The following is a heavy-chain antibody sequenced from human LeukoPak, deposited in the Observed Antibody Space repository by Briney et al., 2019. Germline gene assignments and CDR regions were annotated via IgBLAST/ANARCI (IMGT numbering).Heavy chain of an antibody. Sequence: PGGSLRLSRAASGFAFSNYAMSWVRQAPGKGLEWVSSITGSGGGTYYADSVKGRFTISRDNSKNTLDLQMNSLRAEDTAVYYCAKGLKGCSGGSCYYFFDFWGQGTLVTVSS. CDR2: ITGSGGGT. D-gene: IGHD2-15*01. J-gene: IGHJ4*02. V-gene: IGHV3-23*01. CDR3: AKGLKGCSGGSCYYFFDF. CDR1: GFAFSNYA.